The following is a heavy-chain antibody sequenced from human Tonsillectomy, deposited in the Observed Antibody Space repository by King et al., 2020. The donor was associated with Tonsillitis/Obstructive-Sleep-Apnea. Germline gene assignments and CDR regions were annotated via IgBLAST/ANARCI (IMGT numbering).Heavy chain of an antibody. CDR1: GFTFSNYE. Sequence: VQLVESGGGLVQPGGSLRLSCAASGFTFSNYEMNWVRQAPGKGLEWVSYISSSGSTIYYADSVKGRFTISRDNATSSVYLQMNSLRADDTAVYYCARDVSGVGATPDYWGQGTLVTVSS. V-gene: IGHV3-48*03. CDR2: ISSSGSTI. D-gene: IGHD1-26*01. J-gene: IGHJ4*02. CDR3: ARDVSGVGATPDY.